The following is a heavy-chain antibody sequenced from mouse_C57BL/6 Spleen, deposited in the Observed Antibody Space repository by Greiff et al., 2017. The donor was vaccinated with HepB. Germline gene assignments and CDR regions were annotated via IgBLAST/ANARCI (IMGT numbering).Heavy chain of an antibody. J-gene: IGHJ3*01. D-gene: IGHD2-4*01. CDR1: GFSLTSYG. CDR3: ARSRDYDGFAY. V-gene: IGHV2-6*01. Sequence: VKLVESGPGLVAPSQSLSITCTVSGFSLTSYGVDWVRQSPGKGLEWLGVIWGVGSTNYNSALKSRLSISKDNSKSQVFLKMNSLQTDDTAMYYCARSRDYDGFAYWGQGTLVTVSA. CDR2: IWGVGST.